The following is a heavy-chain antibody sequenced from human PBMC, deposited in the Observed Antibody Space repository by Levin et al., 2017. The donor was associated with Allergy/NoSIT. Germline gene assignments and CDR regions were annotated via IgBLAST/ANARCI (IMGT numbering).Heavy chain of an antibody. Sequence: GGSLRLSCAASGFTFSDYYIKWVRQAPGKGLEWVSSISSSSTIYYADSVKGRFTISRDNAKNSLYLQMNSLRAEDTAVYYCESATAMGPPSWWPFDYWGQGTLVTVSS. V-gene: IGHV3-69-1*02. CDR2: ISSSSTI. D-gene: IGHD5-18*01. CDR3: ESATAMGPPSWWPFDY. J-gene: IGHJ4*02. CDR1: GFTFSDYY.